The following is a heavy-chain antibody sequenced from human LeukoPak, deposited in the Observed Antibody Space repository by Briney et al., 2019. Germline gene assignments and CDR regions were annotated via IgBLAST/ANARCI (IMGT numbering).Heavy chain of an antibody. CDR2: IYNTGRT. CDR1: GGSITNYY. V-gene: IGHV4-59*08. D-gene: IGHD1-26*01. CDR3: ARQGELAIDY. Sequence: PSVTLSLTCSVSGGSITNYYWSWIRQSPGKGLEWIGFIYNTGRTNYNPSLQSRVTMSIDTSKNQFSLKLSSVTAADTAVYYCARQGELAIDYWGQGTLVTVSS. J-gene: IGHJ4*02.